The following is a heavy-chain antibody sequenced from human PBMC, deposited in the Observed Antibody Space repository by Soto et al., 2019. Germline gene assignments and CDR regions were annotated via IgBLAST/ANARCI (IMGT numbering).Heavy chain of an antibody. CDR3: AKDLQSYGDYDYYCYGMDV. CDR2: IAYDGTNK. D-gene: IGHD4-17*01. V-gene: IGHV3-30*18. Sequence: QVQLVESGGGEVQPGRSLTLSCAASGFTFSTYGMHGVRQTPGKGLEWVAVIAYDGTNKFYSDSVKGRFTISRDNFKNTLTLQMNSLRADDTAVYSCAKDLQSYGDYDYYCYGMDVWGLGTRVTVSS. J-gene: IGHJ6*02. CDR1: GFTFSTYG.